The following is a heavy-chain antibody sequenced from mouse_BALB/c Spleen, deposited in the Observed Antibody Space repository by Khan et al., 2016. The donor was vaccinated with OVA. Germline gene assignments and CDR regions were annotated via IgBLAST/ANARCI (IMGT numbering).Heavy chain of an antibody. CDR2: ITVKSDNSGA. V-gene: IGHV13-2*02. J-gene: IGHJ2*01. CDR3: SRGGYYYGTPFDY. D-gene: IGHD1-1*01. CDR1: GFTFSYYR. Sequence: VQLVETGGGLVRPGNSLKLSCVTSGFTFSYYRMHWLRQFPGKRLEWIAVITVKSDNSGANYAVSVKGRCTISRDDSKSSVYLQMNRLREEDTATYYCSRGGYYYGTPFDYWGQGTTLTVSS.